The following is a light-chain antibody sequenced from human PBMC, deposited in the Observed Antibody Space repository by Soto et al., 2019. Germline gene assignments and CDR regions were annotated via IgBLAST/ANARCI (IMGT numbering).Light chain of an antibody. V-gene: IGLV2-14*03. CDR3: SSYTSGSTRVV. CDR2: DVN. J-gene: IGLJ2*01. Sequence: QSALTQPASVSGSPGQSITISCTGTSSDVGGYNYVSWYQHHPGKAPKLLIYDVNNRPSAVSNRFSGSKSGNTASLTISGLQAEDEADYYCSSYTSGSTRVVFGGGTKLTVL. CDR1: SSDVGGYNY.